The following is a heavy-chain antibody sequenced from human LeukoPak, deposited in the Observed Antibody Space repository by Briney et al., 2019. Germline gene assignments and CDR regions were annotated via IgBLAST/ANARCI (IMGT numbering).Heavy chain of an antibody. V-gene: IGHV1-8*01. Sequence: GASVKVSCKASGYTFTSYDINWVRQATGQGLEWMGWMNPNSGNTGSAQRFQGRITMARDTSISTAYMELSSLRFEDTAVYYCARGPLFRLPSSFAPWGREPLVTVSS. CDR2: MNPNSGNT. J-gene: IGHJ5*02. CDR3: ARGPLFRLPSSFAP. CDR1: GYTFTSYD.